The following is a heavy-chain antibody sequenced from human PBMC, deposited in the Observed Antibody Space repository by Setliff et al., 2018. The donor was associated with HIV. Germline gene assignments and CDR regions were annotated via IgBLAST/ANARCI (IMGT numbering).Heavy chain of an antibody. D-gene: IGHD3-16*01. J-gene: IGHJ4*02. CDR3: ARAAPGGGNDYFGY. CDR1: GYTFNDFV. V-gene: IGHV1-3*01. CDR2: FYPGTGGT. Sequence: ASVKVSCKTSGYTFNDFVIHWVRQAPGQRPEYMGWFYPGTGGTGYSPRFQGRLAFSRDTSATTAHVEVNSLTSEDTAVYYCARAAPGGGNDYFGYWGQGALVTVSS.